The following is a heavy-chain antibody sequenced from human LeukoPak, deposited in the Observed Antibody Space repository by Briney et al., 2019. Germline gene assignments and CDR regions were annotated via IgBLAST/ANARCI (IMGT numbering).Heavy chain of an antibody. CDR2: ISYSGNT. V-gene: IGHV4-59*06. Sequence: SETLSLTCTVSGGSISSYYWSRIRQPPGKGLEWIGYISYSGNTNYNPSLRSRATISVDTSKKQLSLRLTSVTSADTAVYYCARQYDSWSGYPSYFDYWGQGTLVTVSS. CDR3: ARQYDSWSGYPSYFDY. CDR1: GGSISSYY. J-gene: IGHJ4*02. D-gene: IGHD3-3*01.